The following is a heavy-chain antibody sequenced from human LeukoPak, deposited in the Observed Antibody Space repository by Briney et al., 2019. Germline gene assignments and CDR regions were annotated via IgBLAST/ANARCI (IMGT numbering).Heavy chain of an antibody. V-gene: IGHV3-21*01. CDR1: GFTFSSYT. CDR3: ARGGRLPWFGESIDY. CDR2: ISSSSSYI. Sequence: GGPLRLSCAAPGFTFSSYTMNWVPQAPGKGLEWVSSISSSSSYIYYADSVKGRFTISRDNAKNSLYLQMNSLRAEDTAVYYCARGGRLPWFGESIDYWGQGTLVTVSS. D-gene: IGHD3-10*01. J-gene: IGHJ4*02.